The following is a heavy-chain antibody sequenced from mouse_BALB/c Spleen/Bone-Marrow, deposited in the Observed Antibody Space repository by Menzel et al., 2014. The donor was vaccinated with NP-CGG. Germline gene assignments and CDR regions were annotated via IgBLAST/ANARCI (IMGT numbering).Heavy chain of an antibody. CDR3: ARQGAYYGNYEYFGV. Sequence: EVKLMESGGGLVKPGGSLKLSCAASGFAFSSYDMSWVRQTPEKRLEWVAYISSGGGSTYYPDTVKGRFTISRDNAKNTLYLQMSSLKSEDTAMYYCARQGAYYGNYEYFGVWGAGTTVTVSS. J-gene: IGHJ1*01. D-gene: IGHD2-10*01. CDR1: GFAFSSYD. CDR2: ISSGGGST. V-gene: IGHV5-12-1*01.